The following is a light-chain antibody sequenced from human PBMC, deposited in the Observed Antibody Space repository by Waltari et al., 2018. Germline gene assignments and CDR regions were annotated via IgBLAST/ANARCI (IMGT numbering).Light chain of an antibody. CDR3: LQYDNLPYA. CDR2: DAC. CDR1: QDIQTF. Sequence: DTKMTQSPSSLSASVGDRVTITCQASQDIQTFLNWFKQKPGKAPQLLIYDACKLETGVPSRFSGSGSGTSFTFTISSLQPHDSAVYFCLQYDNLPYAFGQGTRLEI. J-gene: IGKJ2*01. V-gene: IGKV1-33*01.